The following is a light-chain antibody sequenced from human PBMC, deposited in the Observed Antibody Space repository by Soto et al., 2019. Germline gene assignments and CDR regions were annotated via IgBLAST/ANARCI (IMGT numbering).Light chain of an antibody. CDR3: QQRSNWPPT. CDR2: DAS. J-gene: IGKJ4*01. V-gene: IGKV3-11*01. CDR1: QRVSSH. Sequence: ETVMTQSPVTLSVSPGDTATLSCRASQRVSSHLAWYQQKPGQAPRLLIYDASNRATGIPARFSGSGSGTDFTLTINSLEPEDFAVYYCQQRSNWPPTFGGGTKVDIK.